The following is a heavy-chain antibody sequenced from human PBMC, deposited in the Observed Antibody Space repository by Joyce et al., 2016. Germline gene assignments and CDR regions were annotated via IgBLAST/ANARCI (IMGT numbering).Heavy chain of an antibody. CDR1: GFTFSTHG. CDR2: IWSDGSNK. V-gene: IGHV3-33*01. Sequence: QVQLVESGGGVVRPGRSLRLSCAASGFTFSTHGLHWVRQAPGKGLEWVGLIWSDGSNKYYADSVRGRFAVSRDDSKNTLYLQMNSLRAEDTAVYYCATDGGQYGRNRGGSFYDRWGQGTLVTVSS. D-gene: IGHD2/OR15-2a*01. CDR3: ATDGGQYGRNRGGSFYDR. J-gene: IGHJ5*02.